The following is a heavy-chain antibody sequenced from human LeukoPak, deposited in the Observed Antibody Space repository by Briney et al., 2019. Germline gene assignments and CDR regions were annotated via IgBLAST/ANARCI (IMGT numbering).Heavy chain of an antibody. CDR1: GFTVSCNY. V-gene: IGHV3-53*04. D-gene: IGHD3-22*01. Sequence: PGGSLRLSCAASGFTVSCNYMSWVRQAPGKGLEWVSVIYSGGSTYYADSVKGRFTISRHNSKNTLYLQMNSLRAEDTAVYYCARAREYYYDSSGYYYDYWGQGTLVTVSS. J-gene: IGHJ4*02. CDR2: IYSGGST. CDR3: ARAREYYYDSSGYYYDY.